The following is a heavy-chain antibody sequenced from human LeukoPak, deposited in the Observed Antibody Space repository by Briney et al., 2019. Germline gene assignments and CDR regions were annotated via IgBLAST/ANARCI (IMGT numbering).Heavy chain of an antibody. CDR3: ARFTVTTTEEGNWFDP. J-gene: IGHJ5*02. V-gene: IGHV4-59*08. Sequence: TSETLSLTCTVSGGSISSYYWGSIRQPPGKGLEWVGYIYYSGSTNYNPSLKSRVTISVDTSKNQFSLKLSSVTAADTAVYYCARFTVTTTEEGNWFDPWGQGTPVTVSS. D-gene: IGHD4-17*01. CDR1: GGSISSYY. CDR2: IYYSGST.